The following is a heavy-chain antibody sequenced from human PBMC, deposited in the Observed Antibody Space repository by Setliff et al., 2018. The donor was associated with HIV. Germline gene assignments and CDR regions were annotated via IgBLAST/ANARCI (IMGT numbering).Heavy chain of an antibody. CDR1: EFTFSTYW. D-gene: IGHD3-9*01. CDR2: IKQGGSEK. J-gene: IGHJ4*02. CDR3: ATNFLYDILTGYFPYQFDQ. Sequence: GGSLRLSCAASEFTFSTYWMHWVRQAPGKGLEWVASIKQGGSEKYFVDPVKGRFTISRDKAKDSMFLQMNSLRGEDTAVYYCATNFLYDILTGYFPYQFDQWGQGTLVTVSS. V-gene: IGHV3-7*01.